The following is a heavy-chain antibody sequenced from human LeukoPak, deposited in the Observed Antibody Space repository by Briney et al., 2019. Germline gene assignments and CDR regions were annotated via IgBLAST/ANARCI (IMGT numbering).Heavy chain of an antibody. CDR3: ARPAGIAVAGDAFDI. CDR1: GYTFTGYY. J-gene: IGHJ3*02. Sequence: GASVTVSCKASGYTFTGYYMHWVRQAPGQGLEWMGWINPNSGGTNYAQKFQGWVTMTRDTSISTAYMELSRLRSDDTAVYYCARPAGIAVAGDAFDIWGQGTMVTVSS. V-gene: IGHV1-2*04. CDR2: INPNSGGT. D-gene: IGHD6-19*01.